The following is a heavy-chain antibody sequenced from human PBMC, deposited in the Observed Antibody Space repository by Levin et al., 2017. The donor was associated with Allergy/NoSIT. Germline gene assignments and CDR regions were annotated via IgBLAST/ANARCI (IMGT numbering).Heavy chain of an antibody. CDR3: ARDRTVTTTKVYYYGMDL. D-gene: IGHD4-17*01. Sequence: SETLSLTCTVSGGSISSYYWSWIRQPPGKGLEWIGYISYSGSTNYNPSLKSRVTISVDTSKNQFSLKLSSVTAADTAVYYCARDRTVTTTKVYYYGMDLWDQGTTVTVSS. CDR2: ISYSGST. V-gene: IGHV4-59*01. J-gene: IGHJ6*02. CDR1: GGSISSYY.